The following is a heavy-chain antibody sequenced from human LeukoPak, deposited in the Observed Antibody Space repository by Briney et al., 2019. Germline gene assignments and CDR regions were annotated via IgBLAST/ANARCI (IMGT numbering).Heavy chain of an antibody. J-gene: IGHJ6*03. D-gene: IGHD3-10*01. Sequence: SETLSLTCTVSGGSISSYYWSWVRQPPGKGLEWIGYIYYSGSTNYNPALKSRVTISVDTSKNQFSLKLSSVTAADTAVYYCARCYGSGPYYMDVGGKGTTVTISS. CDR2: IYYSGST. CDR3: ARCYGSGPYYMDV. V-gene: IGHV4-59*01. CDR1: GGSISSYY.